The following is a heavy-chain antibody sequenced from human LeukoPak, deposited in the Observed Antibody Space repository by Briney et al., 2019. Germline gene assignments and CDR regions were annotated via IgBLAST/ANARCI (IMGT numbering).Heavy chain of an antibody. V-gene: IGHV5-51*01. J-gene: IGHJ6*02. D-gene: IGHD3-9*01. CDR3: ARHVRSLRLRYFKTYYYYGMDV. CDR1: GYSFTSYW. Sequence: GESLKISCKGSGYSFTSYWIGWVRQMPGKGLEWMGIIYPGDSDTRYSPSFQGQVTISADKSISTAYLQWSSLKASDTAMYYCARHVRSLRLRYFKTYYYYGMDVWGQRTTVTVSS. CDR2: IYPGDSDT.